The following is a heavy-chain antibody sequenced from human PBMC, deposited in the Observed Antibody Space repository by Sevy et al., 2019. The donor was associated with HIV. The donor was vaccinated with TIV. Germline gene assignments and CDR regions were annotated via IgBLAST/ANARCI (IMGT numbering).Heavy chain of an antibody. Sequence: GGSLRLSCAASGFTFRNYAMSWVRQAPAKGLEWVSAVSGTGGSTDYADSVKGRFTISRDNSKNTLYLQMNSLRVEDTAVYYCAKDLDIVAVAAAIRLSYWGQGTLVTVSS. D-gene: IGHD2-2*01. V-gene: IGHV3-23*01. CDR3: AKDLDIVAVAAAIRLSY. J-gene: IGHJ4*02. CDR1: GFTFRNYA. CDR2: VSGTGGST.